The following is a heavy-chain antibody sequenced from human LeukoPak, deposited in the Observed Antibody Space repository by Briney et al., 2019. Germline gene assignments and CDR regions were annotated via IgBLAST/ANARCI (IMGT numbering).Heavy chain of an antibody. CDR3: ARDLSNSCYFDY. V-gene: IGHV3-53*01. CDR2: IYSGGST. D-gene: IGHD6-6*01. CDR1: GFTVSSNY. J-gene: IGHJ4*02. Sequence: GGCLRLSCAASGFTVSSNYMSWVRQAPGKGLEWVSVIYSGGSTYYADSVKGRFTISRDNSKNTLYLQMNSLRAEDTAVYYCARDLSNSCYFDYWGQGTLVTVSS.